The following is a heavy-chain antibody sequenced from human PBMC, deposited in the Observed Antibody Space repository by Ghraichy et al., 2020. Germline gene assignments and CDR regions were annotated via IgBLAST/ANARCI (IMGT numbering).Heavy chain of an antibody. CDR3: AGDQNSPILD. Sequence: SETLSLTCSVSGDSVRSDTYYWSWVRQSPGKGLEWIGYRYYSGGTNYNPSLESRVTISIDTSKNQFSLKLRSVTAADTAVYYCAGDQNSPILDWGQGALVTVSS. CDR1: GDSVRSDTYY. CDR2: RYYSGGT. J-gene: IGHJ4*02. V-gene: IGHV4-61*01.